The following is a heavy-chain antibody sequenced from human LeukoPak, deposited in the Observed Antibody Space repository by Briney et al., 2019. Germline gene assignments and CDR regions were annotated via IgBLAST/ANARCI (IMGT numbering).Heavy chain of an antibody. CDR1: GGSISSYY. CDR2: IYYSGST. Sequence: PSETLSLTCTVSGGSISSYYWSWIRQPPGKGLEWIGYIYYSGSTNYNPSLKSRVTISVDTSKNQFSLKLSSVTAADTAVYYCARAGSDYDHYFDYWGQGTLVTVSS. V-gene: IGHV4-59*01. J-gene: IGHJ4*02. D-gene: IGHD5-12*01. CDR3: ARAGSDYDHYFDY.